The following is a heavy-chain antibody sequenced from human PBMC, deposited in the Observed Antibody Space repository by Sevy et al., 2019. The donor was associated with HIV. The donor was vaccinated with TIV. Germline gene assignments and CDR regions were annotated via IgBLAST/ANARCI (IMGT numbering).Heavy chain of an antibody. Sequence: GGSLRLSCAASGFTFSSYAMHWVRQAPGKGLEWVAVISYDGRNKYYADSVKGRFTISRDNSKNTLYLQMNSLRAEDTAVYYCARGEIQLWGSPRDYGMDVWGQGTTVTVSS. D-gene: IGHD5-18*01. CDR3: ARGEIQLWGSPRDYGMDV. V-gene: IGHV3-30*04. CDR1: GFTFSSYA. CDR2: ISYDGRNK. J-gene: IGHJ6*02.